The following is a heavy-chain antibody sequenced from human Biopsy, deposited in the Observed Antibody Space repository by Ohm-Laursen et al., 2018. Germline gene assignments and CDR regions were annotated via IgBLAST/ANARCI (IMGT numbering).Heavy chain of an antibody. Sequence: RSLRLSCTASGFIFGDYAMHWVRQAPGKGLEWVSGINWNSDNLGYVGSVKGRFTISRDNAKNSLDLQMNSLRAEDTALYYCARDTRWSPYSMDVWGQGTTVTVSS. CDR1: GFIFGDYA. CDR3: ARDTRWSPYSMDV. J-gene: IGHJ6*02. V-gene: IGHV3-9*01. CDR2: INWNSDNL. D-gene: IGHD4-23*01.